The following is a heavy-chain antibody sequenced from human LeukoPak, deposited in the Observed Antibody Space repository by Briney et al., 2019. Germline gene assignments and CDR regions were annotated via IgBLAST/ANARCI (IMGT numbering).Heavy chain of an antibody. CDR3: ARDRRYYDSSGYLDY. J-gene: IGHJ4*02. CDR1: GYTFTGYY. D-gene: IGHD3-22*01. CDR2: INPNSGGT. Sequence: ASVKVSCKASGYTFTGYYIHWVRQAPGQGLEWMGWINPNSGGTNYAQKFQGRVTMTRDTSISTAYMELSRLRSDDTAVYYCARDRRYYDSSGYLDYWGQGTLVTVSS. V-gene: IGHV1-2*02.